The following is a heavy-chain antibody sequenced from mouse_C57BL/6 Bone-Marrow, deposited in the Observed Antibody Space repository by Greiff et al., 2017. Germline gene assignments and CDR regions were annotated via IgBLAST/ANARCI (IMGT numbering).Heavy chain of an antibody. V-gene: IGHV1-76*01. CDR2: IYPGSGNT. Sequence: VKLQQSGAELVRPGASVKLSCKASGYTFTDYYINWVKQRPGQGLEWIARIYPGSGNTYYNEKFKGKATLTAEKSSSTAYMQLSSLTSEDSAVYYCANGSFAYWGQGTLVTVSA. J-gene: IGHJ3*01. CDR3: ANGSFAY. CDR1: GYTFTDYY.